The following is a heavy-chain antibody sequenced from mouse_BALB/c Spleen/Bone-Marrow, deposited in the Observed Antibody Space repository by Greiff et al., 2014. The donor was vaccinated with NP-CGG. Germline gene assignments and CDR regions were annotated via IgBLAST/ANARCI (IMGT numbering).Heavy chain of an antibody. V-gene: IGHV5-6-5*01. CDR3: ARGGYYYFDS. CDR2: IISGGSP. Sequence: EVKLMESGGGLVEPGGSLKLSCAASGFTFSSYAMSWVRQTPEKRLEWVASIISGGSPYYPDSVKGRFTISRDNARNILYLQMSSLGSEDTAMYYCARGGYYYFDSWGQGTTLTVSS. D-gene: IGHD1-2*01. J-gene: IGHJ2*01. CDR1: GFTFSSYA.